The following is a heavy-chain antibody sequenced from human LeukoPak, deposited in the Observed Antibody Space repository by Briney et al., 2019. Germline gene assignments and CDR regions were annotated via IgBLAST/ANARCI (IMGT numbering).Heavy chain of an antibody. J-gene: IGHJ4*02. Sequence: GASVKVSCKASGGTFSSYAISWVRQAPGQGLEWMGRIIPTLGIANYAQKFQGRVTITADKSTSTAYMELSSLRSEDTAVYYCARVNRTVNAPFDYWGQGTLVTVSS. CDR3: ARVNRTVNAPFDY. V-gene: IGHV1-69*04. CDR2: IIPTLGIA. D-gene: IGHD4-17*01. CDR1: GGTFSSYA.